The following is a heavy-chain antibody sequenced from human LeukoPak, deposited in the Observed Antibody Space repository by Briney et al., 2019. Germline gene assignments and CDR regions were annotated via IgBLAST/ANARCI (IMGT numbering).Heavy chain of an antibody. J-gene: IGHJ5*02. CDR1: GGSISSYY. V-gene: IGHV4-59*01. CDR2: IYYSGST. D-gene: IGHD3-10*01. CDR3: ARGDHYFGSGSPYNWFDP. Sequence: PSETLSLTCTVSGGSISSYYWSWIRQPPGRGLEWIGNIYYSGSTSYNPSLMSRVTISVDTSKNQFSLRLRSVTAADTAVYYCARGDHYFGSGSPYNWFDPWGQGTLVTVSS.